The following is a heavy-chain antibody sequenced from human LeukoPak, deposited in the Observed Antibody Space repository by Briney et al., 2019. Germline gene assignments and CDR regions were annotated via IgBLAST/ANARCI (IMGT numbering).Heavy chain of an antibody. CDR2: IIPIFGTA. D-gene: IGHD2-15*01. V-gene: IGHV1-69*06. J-gene: IGHJ5*02. CDR1: GGTFSSYA. CDR3: ARYCSGGSCYNWFDP. Sequence: ASVKVSCKASGGTFSSYAISWVRQAPGQGLEWMGGIIPIFGTANYAQKFQGRVTITADKSTSTAHMELSSLRSDDTAVYYCARYCSGGSCYNWFDPWGQGTLVTVSS.